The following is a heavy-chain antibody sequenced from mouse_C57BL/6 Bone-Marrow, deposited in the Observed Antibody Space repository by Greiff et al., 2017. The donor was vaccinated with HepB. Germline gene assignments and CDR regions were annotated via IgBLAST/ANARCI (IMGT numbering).Heavy chain of an antibody. V-gene: IGHV2-2*01. CDR2: IWSGGST. D-gene: IGHD4-1*01. CDR1: GFSLTSYG. Sequence: QVQLKESGPGLVQPSQSLSITCTVSGFSLTSYGVHWVRQSPGKGLEWLGVIWSGGSTDYNAAFISRLSISKDNSKSQVFFKMNSLQADDTAIYYCARNWDDYYAMYYWGQGTSVTVSS. CDR3: ARNWDDYYAMYY. J-gene: IGHJ4*01.